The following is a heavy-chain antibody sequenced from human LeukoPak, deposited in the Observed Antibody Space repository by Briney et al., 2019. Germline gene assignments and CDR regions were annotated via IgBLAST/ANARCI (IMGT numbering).Heavy chain of an antibody. Sequence: SETLSLTCTVSGGSISSSSYYWGWIRQPPGKGLEWIGSIYYSGSTYYNPSLKSRVTISVDTSKNQFSLKLSSVTAADTAVFYCARRLIVGSGDFWSGYPLPYFDYWGQGTLVTVSS. CDR2: IYYSGST. D-gene: IGHD3-3*01. J-gene: IGHJ4*02. V-gene: IGHV4-39*01. CDR1: GGSISSSSYY. CDR3: ARRLIVGSGDFWSGYPLPYFDY.